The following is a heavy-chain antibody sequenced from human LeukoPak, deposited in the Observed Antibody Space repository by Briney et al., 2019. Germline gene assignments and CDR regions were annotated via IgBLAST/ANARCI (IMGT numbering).Heavy chain of an antibody. CDR3: ARYPMGKYDSGFDY. D-gene: IGHD3-3*01. CDR2: ISGSGSYT. Sequence: GGSLRLSCGVSGFTFSDYYMTWIRQAPGKGLEWLSYISGSGSYTNYADSVKGRFTISRDNANNSLYLQMDGLRAEDTAVYYCARYPMGKYDSGFDYWGQGTLVSVSS. CDR1: GFTFSDYY. J-gene: IGHJ4*02. V-gene: IGHV3-11*06.